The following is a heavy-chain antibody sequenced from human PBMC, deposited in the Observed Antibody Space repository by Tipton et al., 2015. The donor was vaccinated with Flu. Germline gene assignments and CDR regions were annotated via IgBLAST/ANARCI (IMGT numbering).Heavy chain of an antibody. CDR2: IYYSGST. V-gene: IGHV4-59*01. CDR3: ARAGGSSYYYYGMDV. Sequence: TLSLTCTVSGGSISSYYWSWIRQPPGKGLEWIGYIYYSGSTNYNPSLKSRVTISADTSKNQFSLKLSSVTAADTAVYYCARAGGSSYYYYGMDVWGQGTTVTVSS. D-gene: IGHD1-26*01. J-gene: IGHJ6*02. CDR1: GGSISSYY.